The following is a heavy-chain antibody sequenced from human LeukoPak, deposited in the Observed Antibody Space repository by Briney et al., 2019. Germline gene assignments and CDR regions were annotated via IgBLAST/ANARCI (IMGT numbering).Heavy chain of an antibody. Sequence: GGSLRLSCAASGFTFSNYGMHWVRQAPGKGLEWVALIWYDGSNKFYADSVKGRFTISRDNSKNTLYLQMNSLRAEDTAVYYCARGTPGRDGYLPDYWGQGTLVTVSS. CDR2: IWYDGSNK. D-gene: IGHD5-24*01. J-gene: IGHJ4*02. CDR1: GFTFSNYG. CDR3: ARGTPGRDGYLPDY. V-gene: IGHV3-33*01.